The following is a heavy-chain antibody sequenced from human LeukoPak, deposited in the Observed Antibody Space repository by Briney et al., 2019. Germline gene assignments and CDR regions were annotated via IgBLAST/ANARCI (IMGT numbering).Heavy chain of an antibody. D-gene: IGHD5-18*01. CDR2: IRSKTFGGTT. V-gene: IGHV3-49*03. J-gene: IGHJ4*02. Sequence: PGGSLRLSCTSSGFTFGTYALSWFRQAPGKGLEWVAFIRSKTFGGTTEYAASVKGRFTISRDDSKSIAYLQMNSLKTEDTAVYYCTRYSGRTDYWGQGTLVSVSS. CDR3: TRYSGRTDY. CDR1: GFTFGTYA.